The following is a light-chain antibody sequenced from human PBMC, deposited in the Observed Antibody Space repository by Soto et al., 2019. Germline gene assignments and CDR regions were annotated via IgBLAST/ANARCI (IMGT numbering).Light chain of an antibody. CDR3: CSYAVIYTYV. CDR2: DVN. Sequence: QSVLTQPRSVSGSPGHSVTISCAGTSSDVGGYNYVSWFQQHPGRAPKLMIYDVNKRPSGVPDRFSGSKSGNTASLTISGLQAEDEADYYCCSYAVIYTYVFGTGTKLTVL. CDR1: SSDVGGYNY. J-gene: IGLJ1*01. V-gene: IGLV2-11*01.